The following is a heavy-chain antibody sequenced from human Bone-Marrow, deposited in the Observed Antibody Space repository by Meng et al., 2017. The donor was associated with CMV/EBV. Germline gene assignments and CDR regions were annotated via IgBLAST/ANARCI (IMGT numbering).Heavy chain of an antibody. V-gene: IGHV1-8*01. Sequence: ASVKVSCKASGYTFTSYDINWVRQATGEGLEWMGWMNPNSGNTGYEQKFQGRVTMTRNTSISTAYMELSSLRSEDTAVYYCASGGRVGSSSIMDVWGQGTTVTVSS. J-gene: IGHJ6*02. CDR2: MNPNSGNT. CDR3: ASGGRVGSSSIMDV. D-gene: IGHD1-26*01. CDR1: GYTFTSYD.